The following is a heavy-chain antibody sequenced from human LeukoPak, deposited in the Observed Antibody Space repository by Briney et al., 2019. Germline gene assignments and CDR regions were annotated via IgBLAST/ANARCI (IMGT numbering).Heavy chain of an antibody. J-gene: IGHJ5*02. Sequence: ASVKVSCKASGYTFTGYYMHWVRQAPGQGLEWMGWINPNSGGTNYAQKFQGRVTMTRDTSISTAYMELSRLRSDDTAVYYCARGDSYYGSGDNNWFDPWGQGTLVTVSS. V-gene: IGHV1-2*02. CDR1: GYTFTGYY. CDR2: INPNSGGT. D-gene: IGHD3-10*01. CDR3: ARGDSYYGSGDNNWFDP.